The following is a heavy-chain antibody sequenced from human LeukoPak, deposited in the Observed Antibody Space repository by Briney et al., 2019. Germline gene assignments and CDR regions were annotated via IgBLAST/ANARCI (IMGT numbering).Heavy chain of an antibody. Sequence: GGSLRHSCAASGFTFSSYDMHWVRQPTGKGLEWVSGIGKGGDTYYAGSVKGRFTISRENAKNSLYIQMNSLRAGDTAVYYCARGVPEGFDPWGQGTLVTVSS. CDR3: ARGVPEGFDP. J-gene: IGHJ5*02. V-gene: IGHV3-13*01. CDR2: IGKGGDT. D-gene: IGHD3-3*01. CDR1: GFTFSSYD.